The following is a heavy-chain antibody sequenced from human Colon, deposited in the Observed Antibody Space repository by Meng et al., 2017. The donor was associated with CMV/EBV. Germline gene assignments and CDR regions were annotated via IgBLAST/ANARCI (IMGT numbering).Heavy chain of an antibody. D-gene: IGHD1-26*01. CDR2: LYSGNTT. Sequence: GESLKISCAASGVILSSMYMNWVRQTPGKGLEWVALLYSGNTTKYADSVTGRFTISRDSSKNTLYLQMNNVRPEDTAIYYCAKDVGANFFYGLDVWGQGTTVTVSS. J-gene: IGHJ6*02. CDR1: GVILSSMY. V-gene: IGHV3-66*02. CDR3: AKDVGANFFYGLDV.